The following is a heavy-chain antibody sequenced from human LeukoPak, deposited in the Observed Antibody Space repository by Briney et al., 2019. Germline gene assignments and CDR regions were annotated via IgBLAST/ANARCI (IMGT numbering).Heavy chain of an antibody. CDR2: FNSDKGNT. D-gene: IGHD6-19*01. CDR1: GYIFTDYS. Sequence: WASVKVSCKASGYIFTDYSIHWVRQAPGQRLEWMGWFNSDKGNTEYSQKFQDRVIITRDTSTNTAYMELSSLRPEDTAVFFCARGGPNRSGWTLDYWGQGTLVTVSS. CDR3: ARGGPNRSGWTLDY. J-gene: IGHJ4*02. V-gene: IGHV1-3*01.